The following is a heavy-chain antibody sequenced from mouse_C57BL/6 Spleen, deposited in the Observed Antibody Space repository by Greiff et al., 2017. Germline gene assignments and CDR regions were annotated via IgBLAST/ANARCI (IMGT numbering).Heavy chain of an antibody. CDR1: GYTFTDYE. V-gene: IGHV1-15*01. D-gene: IGHD1-3*01. Sequence: QVQLKESGAELVRPGASVTLSCKASGYTFTDYEMHWVKQTPVHGLEWIGAIGPGTGGTAYNQKLKGQAILTADKASSTAYRELRSLTSEDSAVYYWTRRGKGEAWFAYWGQGTLVTVSA. CDR3: TRRGKGEAWFAY. CDR2: IGPGTGGT. J-gene: IGHJ3*01.